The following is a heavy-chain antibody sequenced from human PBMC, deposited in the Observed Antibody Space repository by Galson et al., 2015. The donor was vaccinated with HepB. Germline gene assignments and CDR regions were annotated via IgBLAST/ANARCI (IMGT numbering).Heavy chain of an antibody. Sequence: SLRLSCAASGFTFSSYGTHWVRQAPGKGLEWVAAISYDGSNKYYADSVKGRFTISRDNSKNTLYLQMNSLRAEDTAVYYCAKGGSGSYLLYYYGMDVWGQGTTVTVSS. V-gene: IGHV3-30*18. D-gene: IGHD3-10*01. CDR3: AKGGSGSYLLYYYGMDV. J-gene: IGHJ6*02. CDR1: GFTFSSYG. CDR2: ISYDGSNK.